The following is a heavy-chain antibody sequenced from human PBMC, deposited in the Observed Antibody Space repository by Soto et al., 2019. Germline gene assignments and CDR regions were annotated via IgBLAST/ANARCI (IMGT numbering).Heavy chain of an antibody. CDR3: ARDLRYFGWFDP. D-gene: IGHD3-9*01. CDR2: IYYSGST. CDR1: GGSISSGGYY. J-gene: IGHJ5*02. Sequence: TLSLTCTVSGGSISSGGYYWSWIRQHPGKGLEWIGYIYYSGSTYYNPSLKSRVTISVDTSKNQFSLKLSSVTAADTAVYYCARDLRYFGWFDPWGQGTLVTVSS. V-gene: IGHV4-31*03.